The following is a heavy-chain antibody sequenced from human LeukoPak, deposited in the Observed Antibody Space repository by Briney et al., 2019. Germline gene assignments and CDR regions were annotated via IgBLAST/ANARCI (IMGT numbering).Heavy chain of an antibody. V-gene: IGHV4-34*01. D-gene: IGHD5-12*01. CDR3: ARPGRGSRVFDY. CDR2: INHSGST. CDR1: GGSFSGYY. Sequence: SETLSLTCAVYGGSFSGYYWSWIRQPPGKGLEWIGEINHSGSTNYNPSLKSRVTISVDTSKNQFSLKLSSVTAADTAVYYCARPGRGSRVFDYWGQGTLVTVSS. J-gene: IGHJ4*02.